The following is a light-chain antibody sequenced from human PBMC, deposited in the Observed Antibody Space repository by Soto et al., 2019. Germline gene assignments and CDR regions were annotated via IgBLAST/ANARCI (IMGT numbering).Light chain of an antibody. CDR1: QSVSRSL. CDR2: GAS. V-gene: IGKV3-20*01. Sequence: EIVLTQSPGTLSLSPGERATLSCRASQSVSRSLLAWYQQKPGQAPRLLIYGASSRATGIPDRFSGSGSGTDFTLTISRLEPEDFAVYYCQQYDNLTRTFGQGTKVDIK. CDR3: QQYDNLTRT. J-gene: IGKJ1*01.